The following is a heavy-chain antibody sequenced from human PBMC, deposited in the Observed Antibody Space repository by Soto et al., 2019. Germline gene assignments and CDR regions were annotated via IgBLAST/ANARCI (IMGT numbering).Heavy chain of an antibody. Sequence: SETLSLTCTVSGGSISSFYWSWIRQPAGKGLEWIGRIYSGGRNNYNPSLKSRVTMSVDTSKNQFSLRLSSVTAADTAVYYCARGLGGFLAFDIWGHGTMVTVSS. D-gene: IGHD3-16*01. CDR1: GGSISSFY. J-gene: IGHJ3*02. V-gene: IGHV4-4*07. CDR3: ARGLGGFLAFDI. CDR2: IYSGGRN.